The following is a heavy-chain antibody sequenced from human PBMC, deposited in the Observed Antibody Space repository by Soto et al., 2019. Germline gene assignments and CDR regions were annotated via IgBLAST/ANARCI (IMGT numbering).Heavy chain of an antibody. CDR1: GGSISSGGYY. Sequence: QVQLQESGPGLVKPSQILSLTGTVSGGSISSGGYYGSCIRQHPGKGLEWIGYIYYSGSTYYNPSPKRRVTISVDTSKNQFSLKLSSVTAADTAVYYCAREWRDYYFDYWGQGTLVTVSS. CDR3: AREWRDYYFDY. CDR2: IYYSGST. J-gene: IGHJ4*02. V-gene: IGHV4-31*03.